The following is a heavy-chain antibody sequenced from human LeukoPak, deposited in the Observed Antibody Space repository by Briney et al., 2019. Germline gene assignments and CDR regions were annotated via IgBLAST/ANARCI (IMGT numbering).Heavy chain of an antibody. CDR3: AKGSGSYYSFDC. Sequence: SETLSLTCTVSGGSISSSSYYWGWIRQPPGKGLEWVGSIYYSGGTYYNPSLKSRVTISADTSKNQFSLKLSSVTAADTAVYYCAKGSGSYYSFDCWGQGTLVTVSS. CDR2: IYYSGGT. D-gene: IGHD3-10*01. CDR1: GGSISSSSYY. V-gene: IGHV4-39*01. J-gene: IGHJ4*02.